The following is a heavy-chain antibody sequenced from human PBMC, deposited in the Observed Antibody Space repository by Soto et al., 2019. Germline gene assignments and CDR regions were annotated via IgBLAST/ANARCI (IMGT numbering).Heavy chain of an antibody. D-gene: IGHD6-6*01. CDR2: ISYDGSNK. V-gene: IGHV3-30*18. CDR1: GFTFSSYG. Sequence: GSLRLSCAASGFTFSSYGMHWVRQAPGKGLEWVAVISYDGSNKYYADSVKGRFTISRDNSKNTLYLQMNSLRAEDTAVYYCAKVSRKQLVRYYYYGMDVWGQGTTVTVSS. J-gene: IGHJ6*02. CDR3: AKVSRKQLVRYYYYGMDV.